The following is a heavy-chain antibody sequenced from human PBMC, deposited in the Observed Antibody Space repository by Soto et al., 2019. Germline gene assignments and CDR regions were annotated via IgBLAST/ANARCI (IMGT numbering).Heavy chain of an antibody. CDR1: GFTFSSYA. CDR2: ISYDGSNK. V-gene: IGHV3-30-3*01. Sequence: QVQLVESGGGVVQPGRSLRLSCAASGFTFSSYAMHWVRQAPGKGLEWVAVISYDGSNKYYADSVKGRFTISRDNSKNTLYLQMNSLRAEDTAVEYCARDTMAFDIWGQGTMVTVSS. D-gene: IGHD3-3*01. CDR3: ARDTMAFDI. J-gene: IGHJ3*02.